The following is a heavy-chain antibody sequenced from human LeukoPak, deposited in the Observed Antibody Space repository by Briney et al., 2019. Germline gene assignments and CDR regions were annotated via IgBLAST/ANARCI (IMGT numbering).Heavy chain of an antibody. CDR1: GGSFSGSY. D-gene: IGHD6-19*01. CDR2: INHSGST. J-gene: IGHJ4*02. V-gene: IGHV4-34*01. CDR3: AREAPYSSGWHLDY. Sequence: SETLSLTCAVYGGSFSGSYWSWIRQPPGKGLEWIGEINHSGSTNYNPSLKSRVTISVDTSKIQFSLKVRSVTAADTAVYYCAREAPYSSGWHLDYWGQGTLVTVSS.